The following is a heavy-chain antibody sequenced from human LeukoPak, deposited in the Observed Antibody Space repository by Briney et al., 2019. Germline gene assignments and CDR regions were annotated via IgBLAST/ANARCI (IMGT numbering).Heavy chain of an antibody. CDR2: IIPILGIA. V-gene: IGHV1-69*04. J-gene: IGHJ4*02. D-gene: IGHD7-27*01. CDR1: GGTFSSYA. Sequence: SVKVSCKASGGTFSSYAISWVRQAPGQGLEWMGRIIPILGIANYAQKFQGRVTITADKSTSTAYMELSSLRSEDTAVYYCARERLGRGFDYWGQGTLVTVSS. CDR3: ARERLGRGFDY.